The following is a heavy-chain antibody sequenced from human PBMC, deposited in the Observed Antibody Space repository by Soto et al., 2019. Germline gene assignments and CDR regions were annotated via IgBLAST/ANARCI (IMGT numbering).Heavy chain of an antibody. CDR1: GDSVSSNSAA. J-gene: IGHJ4*02. CDR3: ARSDSGYIDY. Sequence: PSQTLSLTCAISGDSVSSNSAAWNWIRQCPSREHQWLGRTYYRTKWYTYYGVSVKSRITINPDTSKNQFSLQLNFVTPEDTAVYYCARSDSGYIDYWGQGTLVTVS. V-gene: IGHV6-1*01. D-gene: IGHD3-22*01. CDR2: TYYRTKWYT.